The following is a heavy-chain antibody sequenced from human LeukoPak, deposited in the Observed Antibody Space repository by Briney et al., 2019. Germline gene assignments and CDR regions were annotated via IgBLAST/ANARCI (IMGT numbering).Heavy chain of an antibody. CDR3: ASLGYCSSNSCYGHYYVDV. V-gene: IGHV3-72*01. J-gene: IGHJ6*03. CDR1: GFTFSDHY. Sequence: RGSLRLSCAVSGFTFSDHYMDLVRQAPGKGLEWVGRTRNKANSYTTEYAASVKGRFTISRDDSKNSLYLQMNSLKTEDTALYYCASLGYCSSNSCYGHYYVDVWGKGTTVTVSS. CDR2: TRNKANSYTT. D-gene: IGHD2-2*01.